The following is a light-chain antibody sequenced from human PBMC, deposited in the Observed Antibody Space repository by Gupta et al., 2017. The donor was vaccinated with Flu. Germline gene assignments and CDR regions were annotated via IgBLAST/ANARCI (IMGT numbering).Light chain of an antibody. CDR3: QQRGNWRPFT. V-gene: IGKV3-11*01. CDR1: ESTNIY. Sequence: NESTNIYLAWFQQKPGQAPRLLIFDASTRATGVPPRFSGSGSGTDFTLTISSLEPEDVAVYYCQQRGNWRPFTFGGGTKVEIK. CDR2: DAS. J-gene: IGKJ4*01.